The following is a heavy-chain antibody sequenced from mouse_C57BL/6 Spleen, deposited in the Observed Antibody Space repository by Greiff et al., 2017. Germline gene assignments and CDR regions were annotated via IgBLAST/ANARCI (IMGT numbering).Heavy chain of an antibody. V-gene: IGHV7-3*01. D-gene: IGHD2-5*01. CDR1: GFTFTDYY. CDR2: IRNKANGYTT. CDR3: ARYGSNFPFDY. Sequence: EVQVVESGGGLVQPGGSLSLSCAASGFTFTDYYMSWVRQPPGKALEWLGFIRNKANGYTTEYSASVKGRFTISRDNSQSILYLQMNALRAEDSATYYCARYGSNFPFDYWGQGTTLTVSS. J-gene: IGHJ2*01.